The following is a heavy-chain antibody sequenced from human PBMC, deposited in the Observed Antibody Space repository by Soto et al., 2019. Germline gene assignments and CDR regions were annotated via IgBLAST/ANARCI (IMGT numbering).Heavy chain of an antibody. CDR1: GGTFSRHA. CDR3: ARGWGYDSNDYYYAY. V-gene: IGHV1-69*01. D-gene: IGHD3-22*01. J-gene: IGHJ4*02. CDR2: IIPIFGTA. Sequence: QVQLVQSGAEVRKPGSSVKVSCKASGGTFSRHAISWVRQAPGQGLEWMGGIIPIFGTANHAQKFQGRVKIMADESTSTVYMELSSLRSEETAMYYCARGWGYDSNDYYYAYWGQGTLVIVSS.